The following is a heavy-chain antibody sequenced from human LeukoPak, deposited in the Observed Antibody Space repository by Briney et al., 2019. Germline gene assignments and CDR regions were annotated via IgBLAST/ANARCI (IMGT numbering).Heavy chain of an antibody. Sequence: GGSLRLSCAASGFTFSSYSMNWVRRAPGKGLEWVSFISSSRSYIYYADSVKGRFTISRDNAKNSLYLQMNSLRAEDTAVYYCARFIAAPYYFDYWGRGTLVTVSS. CDR2: ISSSRSYI. J-gene: IGHJ4*02. D-gene: IGHD6-13*01. V-gene: IGHV3-21*01. CDR1: GFTFSSYS. CDR3: ARFIAAPYYFDY.